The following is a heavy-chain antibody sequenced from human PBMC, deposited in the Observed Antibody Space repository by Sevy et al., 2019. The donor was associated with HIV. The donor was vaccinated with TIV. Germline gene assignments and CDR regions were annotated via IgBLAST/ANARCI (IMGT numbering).Heavy chain of an antibody. V-gene: IGHV1-69*13. J-gene: IGHJ4*02. CDR2: IIPIFGTA. CDR1: GGTFSSYA. CDR3: AGVGATFTGPYNYFDY. D-gene: IGHD1-26*01. Sequence: ASVKVSCKASGGTFSSYAISWVRQAPGQGLEWMGGIIPIFGTANYAQKFQGRVTITADESTSTAYMELSSLRSEDTAVYYCAGVGATFTGPYNYFDYWGQGTLVTVSS.